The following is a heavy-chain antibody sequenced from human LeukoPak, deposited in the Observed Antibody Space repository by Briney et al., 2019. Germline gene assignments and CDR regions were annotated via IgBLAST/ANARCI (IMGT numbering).Heavy chain of an antibody. Sequence: ASAKVSCKASGGTFSSYAISWVRQAPGKGLEWMGLVDPEDGETIYAEKFQGRVTITADTSTDTAYMELSSLRSEDTAVYYCAPLSRHIWSGPKNDAFDIWGQGTMVTVSS. V-gene: IGHV1-69-2*01. D-gene: IGHD3-3*02. CDR3: APLSRHIWSGPKNDAFDI. CDR1: GGTFSSYA. CDR2: VDPEDGET. J-gene: IGHJ3*02.